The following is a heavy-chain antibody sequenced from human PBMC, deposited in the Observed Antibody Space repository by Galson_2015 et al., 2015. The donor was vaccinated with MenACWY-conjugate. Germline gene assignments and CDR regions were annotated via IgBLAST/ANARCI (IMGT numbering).Heavy chain of an antibody. Sequence: SLRLSCAASGFTFSDYWMHWVRQVPGKGLVWVSRIDRDGSRPTYADSVKGRFTISRDNAKKTLYLQMDSLRDEDTAMYFCARDRKGLIASLPSNYFDPWGQGTMIIVSS. D-gene: IGHD6-6*01. CDR3: ARDRKGLIASLPSNYFDP. V-gene: IGHV3-74*01. CDR2: IDRDGSRP. CDR1: GFTFSDYW. J-gene: IGHJ3*01.